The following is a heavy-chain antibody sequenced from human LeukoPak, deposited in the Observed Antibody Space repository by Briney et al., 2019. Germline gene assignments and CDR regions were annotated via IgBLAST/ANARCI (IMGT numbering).Heavy chain of an antibody. V-gene: IGHV3-48*02. Sequence: GGSLRLSCAASGFTFSTYSMNWVRQAPAKGLQWVSYISTSSSTIHYADSVKGRFTISRDNAKNSLYLQMNSLRDEDTAVYYCARGAYCGGDCFYFDYWGQGTLATVSS. CDR2: ISTSSSTI. CDR3: ARGAYCGGDCFYFDY. J-gene: IGHJ4*02. CDR1: GFTFSTYS. D-gene: IGHD2-21*02.